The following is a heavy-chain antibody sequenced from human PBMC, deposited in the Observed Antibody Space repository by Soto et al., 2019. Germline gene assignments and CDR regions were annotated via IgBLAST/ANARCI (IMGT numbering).Heavy chain of an antibody. CDR1: GFTFSSYG. D-gene: IGHD6-6*01. CDR3: ARTFSSSSYYYGMDD. CDR2: IWYDGSNK. V-gene: IGHV3-33*01. Sequence: GGSLRLSCAASGFTFSSYGMHWVRQAPGKGLEWVAVIWYDGSNKYYADSVKGRFTISRDNSKNTLYLQMNSLRAEDTAVYYCARTFSSSSYYYGMDDRGQGTTVTVSS. J-gene: IGHJ6*02.